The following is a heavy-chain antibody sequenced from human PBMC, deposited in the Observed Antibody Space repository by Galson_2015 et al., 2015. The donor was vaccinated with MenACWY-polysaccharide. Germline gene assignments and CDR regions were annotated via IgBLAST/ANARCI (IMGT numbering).Heavy chain of an antibody. J-gene: IGHJ4*02. V-gene: IGHV3-23*01. CDR2: ISNSGGSA. Sequence: SLRLSCAASGFTFSSYAMNWVRQAPGKGLEWVSAISNSGGSAYYADSVKGRFTISRDNSKNTLVLQMNSLRAEDTAVYYCAKDKGGGSYGGNTKIDYWGQGTLVTVSS. CDR3: AKDKGGGSYGGNTKIDY. CDR1: GFTFSSYA. D-gene: IGHD1-26*01.